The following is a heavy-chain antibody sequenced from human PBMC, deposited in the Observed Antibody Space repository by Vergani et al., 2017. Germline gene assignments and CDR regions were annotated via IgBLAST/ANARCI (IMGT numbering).Heavy chain of an antibody. Sequence: QVQLVQSGAEVKKPGSSVKVSCKASGGTFSSYAISWVRQAPGQGLEWMGGISAYNGNTNYAQKLQGRVTMTTDTSKSTAYMELRSLRSDDTAVYYCARDQSSSYYAYFDYWGQGTLVTVSS. CDR2: ISAYNGNT. D-gene: IGHD6-6*01. V-gene: IGHV1-18*01. CDR1: GGTFSSYA. J-gene: IGHJ4*02. CDR3: ARDQSSSYYAYFDY.